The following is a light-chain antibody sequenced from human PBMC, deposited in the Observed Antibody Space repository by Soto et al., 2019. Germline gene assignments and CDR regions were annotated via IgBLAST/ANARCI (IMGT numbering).Light chain of an antibody. CDR1: SSDVGGYNY. CDR2: EVN. J-gene: IGLJ1*01. Sequence: QSVLTQPPSASGSPGQSVAISCTGTSSDVGGYNYVSWYQQHPGKAPKLMIYEVNKRPSGVPDRFSGSKSGNTASLTISGLQGDDEADYYRCSYAGSFIYVFGTGTKVTVL. CDR3: CSYAGSFIYV. V-gene: IGLV2-8*01.